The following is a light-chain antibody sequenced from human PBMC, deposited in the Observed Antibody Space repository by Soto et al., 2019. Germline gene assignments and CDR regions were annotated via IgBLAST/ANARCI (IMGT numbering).Light chain of an antibody. CDR3: QQYYSYPPWT. V-gene: IGKV1-8*01. CDR2: AAS. CDR1: QGISSY. Sequence: AIRMTQSPSSLSASTGDRVTITCRASQGISSYLAWYQQKPGKAPKLLIYAASTLQSGVPSRFSGSGSGTDFTLTVSCLQSEDLATYYCQQYYSYPPWTFVQGTKVEIK. J-gene: IGKJ1*01.